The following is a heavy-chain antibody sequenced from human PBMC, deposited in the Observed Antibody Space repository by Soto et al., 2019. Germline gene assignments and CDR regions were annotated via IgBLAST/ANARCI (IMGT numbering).Heavy chain of an antibody. V-gene: IGHV4-59*08. CDR3: ARGKTSPLIVRSSRGPWFDP. D-gene: IGHD2-15*01. J-gene: IGHJ5*02. CDR1: GGSISSYY. CDR2: MYYGGRT. Sequence: PSETLSLTCTVSGGSISSYYWSWIRQPPGKGLEWIGYMYYGGRTNYNPSLKSRVTISVDTSKMQVSLKLSSVTAADTAVYFCARGKTSPLIVRSSRGPWFDPWGQGTLVTVS.